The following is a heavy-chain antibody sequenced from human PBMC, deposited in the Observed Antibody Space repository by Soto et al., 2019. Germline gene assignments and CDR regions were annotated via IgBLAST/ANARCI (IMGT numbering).Heavy chain of an antibody. D-gene: IGHD6-13*01. CDR1: GVNLNDYA. CDR2: IIPLSASA. Sequence: QVQLVQSGAEVKKPGSSVKVSCRASGVNLNDYAISWVRQAPGQGLEWMGGIIPLSASAKLAQKFQGRVTITADKSTRTAYMELTSVRSEDTAVYYCATGLLAAAPLNYWGQGTLVTVSS. CDR3: ATGLLAAAPLNY. J-gene: IGHJ4*02. V-gene: IGHV1-69*06.